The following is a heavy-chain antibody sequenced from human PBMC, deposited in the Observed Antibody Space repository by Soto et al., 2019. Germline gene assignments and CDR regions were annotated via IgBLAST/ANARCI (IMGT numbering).Heavy chain of an antibody. Sequence: EVQLVESGGGLVHPGRSLRLSCAASGFTFGDYAIHWVRQAPGKGLEWVSGISWNSGVTVYADSVRGRFTVFRDNARNSVYLQMYSLRREDTGLYYCVKGSNYYGMDVWGQGTTVTVSS. V-gene: IGHV3-9*01. CDR1: GFTFGDYA. CDR3: VKGSNYYGMDV. J-gene: IGHJ6*02. CDR2: ISWNSGVT.